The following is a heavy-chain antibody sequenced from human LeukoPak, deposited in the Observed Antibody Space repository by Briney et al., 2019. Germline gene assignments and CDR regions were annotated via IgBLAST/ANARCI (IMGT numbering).Heavy chain of an antibody. CDR3: ARVRRSLNWFDS. D-gene: IGHD3-3*01. V-gene: IGHV4-30-4*01. CDR1: GGSISSGDYY. J-gene: IGHJ5*01. Sequence: PSETLSLTCTVSGGSISSGDYYWSWIRQPPGKGLEWIGYIYYSGSTYYNPSLKSRVTISVDTSKNQFSLKLSSVTAADTAVYYCARVRRSLNWFDSWGQGTLVTVSS. CDR2: IYYSGST.